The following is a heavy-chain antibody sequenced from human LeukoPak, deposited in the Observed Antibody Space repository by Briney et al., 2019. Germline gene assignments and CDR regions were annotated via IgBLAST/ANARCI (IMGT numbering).Heavy chain of an antibody. V-gene: IGHV3-23*01. D-gene: IGHD3-9*01. Sequence: PGGSLRLSCAASGFTFSSYAMSWVRQAPGKGLEWVSAISGSDSTYYAGSVKGRFTISRDNSKDTLYLQMNSLRAEDTAVYYCARRILTGYKALDYWGQGTLVTVSS. CDR1: GFTFSSYA. CDR3: ARRILTGYKALDY. CDR2: ISGSDST. J-gene: IGHJ4*02.